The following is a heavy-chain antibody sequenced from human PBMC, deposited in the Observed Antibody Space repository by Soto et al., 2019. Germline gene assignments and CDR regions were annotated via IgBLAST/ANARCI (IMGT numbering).Heavy chain of an antibody. D-gene: IGHD3-9*01. CDR2: IFPRDFDT. CDR3: ARGYNSGLSIYPYYFDI. V-gene: IGHV5-51*01. Sequence: XDSLKLCSQFSAYPCTIYWSGLVLKMTGKGLEFMGLIFPRDFDTRYNPSFQGQVTISVDKSISTAYLQWSNLKASDTAIYYCARGYNSGLSIYPYYFDIWGEGTLVTVSS. CDR1: AYPCTIYW. J-gene: IGHJ4*02.